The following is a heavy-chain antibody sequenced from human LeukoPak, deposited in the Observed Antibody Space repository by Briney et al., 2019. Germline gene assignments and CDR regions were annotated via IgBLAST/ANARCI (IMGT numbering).Heavy chain of an antibody. D-gene: IGHD5-24*01. CDR2: ISSSSSYI. J-gene: IGHJ4*02. V-gene: IGHV3-21*01. CDR3: ARGMADYFDY. CDR1: GFTFSTFG. Sequence: GGSLRLSCEASGFTFSTFGMHWVRQAPGKGLEWVSSISSSSSYIYYADSVKGRFTISRDNAKNSLYLQMNSLRAEDTAVYYCARGMADYFDYWGQGTLVTVSS.